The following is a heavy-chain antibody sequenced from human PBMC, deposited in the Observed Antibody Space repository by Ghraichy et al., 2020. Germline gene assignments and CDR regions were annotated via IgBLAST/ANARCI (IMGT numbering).Heavy chain of an antibody. D-gene: IGHD6-6*01. CDR3: ARGILNYTSSSPLDY. CDR2: ISYDGSNK. Sequence: GGSLRLSCAASGFTFSSYTMHWVRQAPGKGLEWVALISYDGSNKYYADSVKGRFTISRDNSKNTLYLQMNSLRAEDTAVYYCARGILNYTSSSPLDYWGQGTLVTVSS. J-gene: IGHJ4*02. CDR1: GFTFSSYT. V-gene: IGHV3-30-3*01.